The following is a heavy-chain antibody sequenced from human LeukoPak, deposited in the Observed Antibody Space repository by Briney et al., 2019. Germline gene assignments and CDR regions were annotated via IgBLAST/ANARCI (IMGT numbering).Heavy chain of an antibody. J-gene: IGHJ4*02. Sequence: SETLSLTCTVSGGSISSYYWSWIRQPPGKGLEWIGYIYYSGSTNYNPSLKSRVTISVDTSKNQFSLKLSSVTAADTAVYYCARIKRDYDFWSGYLFDYWGQGTLVTVSS. D-gene: IGHD3-3*01. V-gene: IGHV4-59*01. CDR2: IYYSGST. CDR1: GGSISSYY. CDR3: ARIKRDYDFWSGYLFDY.